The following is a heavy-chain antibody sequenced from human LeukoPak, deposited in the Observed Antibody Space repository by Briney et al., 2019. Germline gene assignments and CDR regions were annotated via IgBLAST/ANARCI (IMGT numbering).Heavy chain of an antibody. CDR3: ARDRYYYDSSANYYYTDV. CDR2: IYGGGST. CDR1: DSY. Sequence: GGSLRLSCAASDSYMSWVRQAPGKGLEGVSVIYGGGSTHYAEAVKGRFTTSRDSSKNTLYLLMNSLRAEDTAVYFCARDRYYYDSSANYYYTDVWGKGTTVTVSS. D-gene: IGHD3-22*01. V-gene: IGHV3-53*01. J-gene: IGHJ6*03.